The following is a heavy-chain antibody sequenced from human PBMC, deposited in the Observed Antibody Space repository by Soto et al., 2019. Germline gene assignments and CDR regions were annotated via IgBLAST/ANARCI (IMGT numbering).Heavy chain of an antibody. CDR1: GGSISSSSYY. V-gene: IGHV4-39*01. D-gene: IGHD6-13*01. CDR3: ARSQQLAIYYFDY. CDR2: IYYSGST. Sequence: SQTLSLTCTVSGGSISSSSYYWGWIRQPPGKGLEWIGSIYYSGSTYYNPSLKSRVTISVDTSKNQFSLKLSSVTAADTAVYYCARSQQLAIYYFDYWGQGTLVTVSS. J-gene: IGHJ4*02.